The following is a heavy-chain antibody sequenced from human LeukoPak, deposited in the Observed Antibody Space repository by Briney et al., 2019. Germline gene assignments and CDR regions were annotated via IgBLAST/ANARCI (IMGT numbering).Heavy chain of an antibody. CDR2: ISGSGGAT. CDR1: GLTVSTSY. Sequence: GGSLRLSCAASGLTVSTSYMSWVRQSPGKGLEWVSAISGSGGATYYADSVKGRFTMSRDNSKNTLYLQMNSLRAEDTAVYYCAKGAYYHGSGRYFDYWGQGTLVTVSS. CDR3: AKGAYYHGSGRYFDY. V-gene: IGHV3-23*01. J-gene: IGHJ4*02. D-gene: IGHD3-10*01.